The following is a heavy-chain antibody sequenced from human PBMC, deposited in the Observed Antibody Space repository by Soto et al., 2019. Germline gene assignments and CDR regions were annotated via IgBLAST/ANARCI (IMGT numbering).Heavy chain of an antibody. V-gene: IGHV3-30*18. CDR1: GFTFSSYG. CDR3: AKAPDYYDSSGYYWFDY. D-gene: IGHD3-22*01. Sequence: GGSLRLSCAASGFTFSSYGMHWVRQAPGKGLEWVAVISYDGSNKYYADSVKGRFTISRDNSKNTLYLQMNSLRAEDTAVYYCAKAPDYYDSSGYYWFDYWGQGTLVTVSS. CDR2: ISYDGSNK. J-gene: IGHJ4*02.